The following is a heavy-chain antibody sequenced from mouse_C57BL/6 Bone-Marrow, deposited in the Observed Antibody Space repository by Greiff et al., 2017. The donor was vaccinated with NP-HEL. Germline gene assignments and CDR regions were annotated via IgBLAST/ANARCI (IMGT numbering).Heavy chain of an antibody. V-gene: IGHV1-18*01. CDR2: INPNNGGT. CDR1: GYTFTDYN. D-gene: IGHD2-4*01. CDR3: ASYDYDGAWFAY. J-gene: IGHJ3*01. Sequence: EVQLVESGPELVKPGASVKIPCKASGYTFTDYNMDWVKQSHGKSLEWIGDINPNNGGTIYNQKFKGKATLTVDKSSSTAYMELRSLTSEDTAVYYCASYDYDGAWFAYWGQGTLVTVSA.